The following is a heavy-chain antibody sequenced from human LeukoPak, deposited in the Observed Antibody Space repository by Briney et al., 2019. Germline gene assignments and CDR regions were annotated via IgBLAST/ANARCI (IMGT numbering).Heavy chain of an antibody. CDR3: ARDVYDSSGGEAFDI. V-gene: IGHV4-59*11. D-gene: IGHD3-22*01. J-gene: IGHJ3*02. CDR2: IYYSGST. CDR1: GVSISSHY. Sequence: PSETLSLTCTVSGVSISSHYWSWLRQPPGKGLEWIGYIYYSGSTNYNPSLKSRVTISVDTSKNQFSLKLSSVTAADTAVYYCARDVYDSSGGEAFDIWGQGTMVTVPS.